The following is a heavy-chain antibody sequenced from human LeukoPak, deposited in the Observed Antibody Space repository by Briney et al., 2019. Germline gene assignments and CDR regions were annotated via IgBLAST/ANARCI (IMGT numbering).Heavy chain of an antibody. CDR2: IIPILGIA. CDR3: ASISITTPQYGMDV. V-gene: IGHV1-69*04. CDR1: GGTFSSYA. J-gene: IGHJ6*02. Sequence: SVKVSCKASGGTFSSYAISWVRRAPGQGLEWMGRIIPILGIANYAQKFQGRVTITADKSTSTAYMELSSLRSEDTAVYYCASISITTPQYGMDVWGQGTTVTVSS. D-gene: IGHD3-3*01.